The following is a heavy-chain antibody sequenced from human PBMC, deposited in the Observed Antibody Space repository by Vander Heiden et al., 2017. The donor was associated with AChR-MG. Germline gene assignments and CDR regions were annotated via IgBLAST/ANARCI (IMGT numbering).Heavy chain of an antibody. J-gene: IGHJ6*03. CDR1: GGSISSYY. CDR3: ARGEQQLVKYYYYYYMDV. CDR2: IYYSGST. V-gene: IGHV4-59*01. Sequence: QVQLQESGPGLVKPSETLSLTCTVSGGSISSYYWSWIRQPPGKGLEWIGYIYYSGSTNYNPSLKSRVTISVDTSKNQFSLKLSSVTAADTAVYYCARGEQQLVKYYYYYYMDVWGKGTTVTVSS. D-gene: IGHD6-13*01.